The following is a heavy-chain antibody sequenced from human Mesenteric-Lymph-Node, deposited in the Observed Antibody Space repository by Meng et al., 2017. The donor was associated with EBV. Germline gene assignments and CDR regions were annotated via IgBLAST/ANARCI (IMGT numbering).Heavy chain of an antibody. Sequence: QGHLVQSGAEVKKPGASVKVPCKASGYTFTSYYMHWVRQAPGQGLEWMGWISAYNGGTKYAQKFQGWVTLTRDTSISTAYMELSRLRSDDTAVYYCARGRYELIWGLFDPWGQGTLVTVSS. J-gene: IGHJ5*02. D-gene: IGHD1-1*01. CDR1: GYTFTSYY. CDR3: ARGRYELIWGLFDP. V-gene: IGHV1-2*04. CDR2: ISAYNGGT.